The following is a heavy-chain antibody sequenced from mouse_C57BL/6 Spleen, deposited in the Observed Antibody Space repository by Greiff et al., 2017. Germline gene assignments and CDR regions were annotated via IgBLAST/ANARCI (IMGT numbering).Heavy chain of an antibody. J-gene: IGHJ4*01. Sequence: EVKLMESGPGMVKPSQSLSLTCTVTGYSITSGYDWHWIRHFPGNKLEWMGYISYSGSTNYNPYLKSRISITHDTSKNHFFLKLNSVTTEDTATYYCAREGLRGSMDYWGQGTSVTVSS. CDR1: GYSITSGYD. CDR2: ISYSGST. D-gene: IGHD2-4*01. CDR3: AREGLRGSMDY. V-gene: IGHV3-1*01.